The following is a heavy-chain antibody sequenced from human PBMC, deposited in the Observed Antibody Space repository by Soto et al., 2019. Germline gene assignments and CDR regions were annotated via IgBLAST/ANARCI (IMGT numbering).Heavy chain of an antibody. CDR3: ARDFEAGLFVPGNY. Sequence: QVQLVESGGGVVQPGRSLRLSCAASGFTFSSYGMHWVRQAPGKGLEWVAVIWYDGSNKYYADSVKGRFTISRDNSKNTLYLQMNSLRAEDTAVYYCARDFEAGLFVPGNYWGQGTLVTVSS. CDR2: IWYDGSNK. J-gene: IGHJ4*02. V-gene: IGHV3-33*01. CDR1: GFTFSSYG. D-gene: IGHD2-21*01.